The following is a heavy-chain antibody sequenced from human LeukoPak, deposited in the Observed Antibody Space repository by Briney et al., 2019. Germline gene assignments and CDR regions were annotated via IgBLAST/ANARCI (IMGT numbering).Heavy chain of an antibody. CDR2: IIPIFGTA. V-gene: IGHV1-69*05. CDR1: GGTFSSYA. CDR3: ARSYDFWSQLDP. Sequence: ASVKVSCKASGGTFSSYAISWVRQAPGQGLEWMGGIIPIFGTANYAQKFQGRVTITTDESTSTAYMELSSLRSEDTAVYYCARSYDFWSQLDPWGQGTLVTVSS. D-gene: IGHD3-3*01. J-gene: IGHJ5*02.